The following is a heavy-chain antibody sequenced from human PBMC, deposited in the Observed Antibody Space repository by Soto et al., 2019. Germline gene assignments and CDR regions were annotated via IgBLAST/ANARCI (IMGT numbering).Heavy chain of an antibody. J-gene: IGHJ6*02. CDR1: AFSLSTGGVG. CDR3: IQSRCGGDCLQSYASYYYYGMDV. V-gene: IGHV2-5*02. CDR2: IYWDDDK. Sequence: QITLKESGPTLVKPTQTLTLTCTFSAFSLSTGGVGVGWIRQPPGKALEWLALIYWDDDKRYSPSLRSRLTITKDTSKNQVVLTMTNMDPVDTXXXYCIQSRCGGDCLQSYASYYYYGMDVWGQGTTVTVSS. D-gene: IGHD2-21*02.